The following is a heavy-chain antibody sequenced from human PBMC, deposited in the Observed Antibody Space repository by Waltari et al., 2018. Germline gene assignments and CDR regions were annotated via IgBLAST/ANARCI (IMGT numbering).Heavy chain of an antibody. CDR1: GGSFSGYT. Sequence: QVQLQQWGAGLLKPSETLSLTCAVYGGSFSGYTWSWIRQSPGRGLEWIGEASHTGSNYNPSLKSRVTISVDTSNHHFSLKLSSVTAADTAIYYCAKPDVNYGHFVYWGQGTLVTVSS. CDR2: ASHTGS. J-gene: IGHJ4*02. D-gene: IGHD4-17*01. CDR3: AKPDVNYGHFVY. V-gene: IGHV4-34*02.